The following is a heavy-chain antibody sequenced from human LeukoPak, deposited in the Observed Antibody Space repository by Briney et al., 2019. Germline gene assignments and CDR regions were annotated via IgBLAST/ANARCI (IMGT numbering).Heavy chain of an antibody. J-gene: IGHJ4*01. V-gene: IGHV3-23*01. CDR3: AKQMGDFGVVTGLDY. CDR1: GLTFSNYA. CDR2: ISASGHST. D-gene: IGHD3-3*01. Sequence: GASLRLSCAASGLTFSNYAVTWVRQAPGKGLEWVSSISASGHSTYYADSVKGRFTVSQDNSKNTVYLQMNSLRAEGTAVYYCAKQMGDFGVVTGLDYWGHGTLVTVSS.